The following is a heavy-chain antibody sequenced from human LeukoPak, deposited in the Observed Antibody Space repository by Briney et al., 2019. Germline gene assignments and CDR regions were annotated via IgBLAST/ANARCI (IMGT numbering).Heavy chain of an antibody. D-gene: IGHD3-10*01. J-gene: IGHJ4*02. CDR3: ARRDYYGSGSYPY. V-gene: IGHV4-39*01. CDR1: GGSISSSSCY. Sequence: SETLSLTCTVSGGSISSSSCYWGWIRQPPGKGLEWIGSIYYSGSTYYNPSLKSRVTISVDTSKNQFSLKLSSVTAADTAVYYCARRDYYGSGSYPYWGRGTLVTVSS. CDR2: IYYSGST.